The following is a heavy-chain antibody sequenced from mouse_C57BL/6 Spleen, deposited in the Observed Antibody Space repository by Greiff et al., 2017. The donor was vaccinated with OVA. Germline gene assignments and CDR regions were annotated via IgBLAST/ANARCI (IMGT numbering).Heavy chain of an antibody. CDR2: INPSSGYT. CDR1: GYTFTSYW. V-gene: IGHV1-7*01. D-gene: IGHD2-4*01. J-gene: IGHJ3*01. CDR3: ARGGYDYENAY. Sequence: VQLQQSGAELAKPGASVKLSCKASGYTFTSYWMHWVKQRPGQGLEWIGYINPSSGYTKYNQTFKDKATLTADKSSSTAYMQLISLTYEDAAVDYCARGGYDYENAYWGQGTLVTVSA.